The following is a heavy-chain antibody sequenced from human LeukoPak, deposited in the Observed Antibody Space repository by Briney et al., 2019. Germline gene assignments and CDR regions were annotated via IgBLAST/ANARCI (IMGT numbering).Heavy chain of an antibody. Sequence: SRPTLVNPTQTLTLTCTFSGFSLNTSGVGVGWIRQPPGKALEWLAVIYWDDDKRYSPSLKSRITITKDTCRNQVVLTMTNMDPVDTGTYYCVHRTTMGRGVITAWFAYWGQGTPVNVSS. J-gene: IGHJ4*02. V-gene: IGHV2-5*02. CDR1: GFSLNTSGVG. CDR2: IYWDDDK. CDR3: VHRTTMGRGVITAWFAY. D-gene: IGHD3-10*01.